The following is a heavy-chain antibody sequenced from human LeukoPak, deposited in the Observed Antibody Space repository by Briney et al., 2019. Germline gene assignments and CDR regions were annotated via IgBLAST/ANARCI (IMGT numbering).Heavy chain of an antibody. CDR1: GHIFSNYW. D-gene: IGHD5-18*01. CDR3: ARIQLWSFAY. J-gene: IGHJ4*02. V-gene: IGHV3-7*04. CDR2: IKQVGSEK. Sequence: GGSLRLSCVPSGHIFSNYWVNWVRQPPGKGLEWVANIKQVGSEKYYVASVKGRFTTSRDNAKNSFYLQMNSRRAEDTAVYYCARIQLWSFAYWGQGSLVTVPS.